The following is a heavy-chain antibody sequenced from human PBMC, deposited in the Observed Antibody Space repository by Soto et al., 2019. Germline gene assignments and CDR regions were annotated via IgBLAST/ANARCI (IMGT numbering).Heavy chain of an antibody. J-gene: IGHJ4*02. V-gene: IGHV1-69*01. CDR1: GGTFSSYA. Sequence: QVQLVQSGAEVKQPGSSVKVSCKASGGTFSSYAISWVRQAPGQGLEWMGGIIPIFGTANYAQKFQGRVTITADESTSTAYRELSSLRSEDTAVYYCARTRERYSYADYFDYWGQGTLVTVSS. CDR3: ARTRERYSYADYFDY. D-gene: IGHD5-18*01. CDR2: IIPIFGTA.